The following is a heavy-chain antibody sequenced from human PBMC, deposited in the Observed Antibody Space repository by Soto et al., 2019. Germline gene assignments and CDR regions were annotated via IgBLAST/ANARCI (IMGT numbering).Heavy chain of an antibody. D-gene: IGHD3-16*01. CDR2: MHSSRNA. V-gene: IGHV4-59*01. CDR1: GASMSDYY. J-gene: IGHJ4*02. Sequence: PSETLSLTCTVSGASMSDYYGTWIQQPPGRGLEWIGFMHSSRNANYSSSLKGRATISVDAYNNQFSLILTSVTAADTAVYYCVRSGHTFGGVIWGQGTLVTVSS. CDR3: VRSGHTFGGVI.